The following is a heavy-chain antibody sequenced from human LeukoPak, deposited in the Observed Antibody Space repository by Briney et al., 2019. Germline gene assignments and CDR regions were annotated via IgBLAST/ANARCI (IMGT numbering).Heavy chain of an antibody. CDR2: IYYSGST. J-gene: IGHJ6*03. CDR1: GGSISTANYY. Sequence: SETLSLTCTVSGGSISTANYYWGWIRQPPGKGLEWIGSIYYSGSTYYNPSLKSRVTISVDTSKNQFSLKLSSVTAADTAVYYCARQQLATYYYYYYMDVWGKGTTVTISS. D-gene: IGHD6-13*01. CDR3: ARQQLATYYYYYYMDV. V-gene: IGHV4-39*01.